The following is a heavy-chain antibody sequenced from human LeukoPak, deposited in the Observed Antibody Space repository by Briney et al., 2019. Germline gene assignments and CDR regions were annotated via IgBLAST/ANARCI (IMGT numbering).Heavy chain of an antibody. CDR3: AREGDGSSSPPSFDY. CDR2: ISSSSSTI. J-gene: IGHJ4*02. D-gene: IGHD6-6*01. V-gene: IGHV3-48*01. CDR1: GFTFSSYS. Sequence: PGGSLRLSCAASGFTFSSYSMNWVRQAPGKGLEWVSYISSSSSTIYYADSVKGRFTISRDNAKNSLYLQMNSLRAEDTAVYYCAREGDGSSSPPSFDYWAREPWSPSPQ.